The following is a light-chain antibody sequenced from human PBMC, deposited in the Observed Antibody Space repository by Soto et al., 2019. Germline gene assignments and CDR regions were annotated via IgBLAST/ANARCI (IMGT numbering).Light chain of an antibody. CDR1: QSVSSK. CDR3: QQYNNWPPIT. Sequence: ETVMTQSPATLSVSPGERAPLSCRASQSVSSKLAWYQQKPGQAPRLLIYGASTRATGIPARFSGSGSGTEFTLSISSLQSEDSAVYYCQQYNNWPPITFGQGTRLEIK. CDR2: GAS. V-gene: IGKV3D-15*01. J-gene: IGKJ5*01.